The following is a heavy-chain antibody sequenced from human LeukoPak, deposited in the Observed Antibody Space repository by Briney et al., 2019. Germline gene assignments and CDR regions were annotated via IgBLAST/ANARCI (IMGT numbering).Heavy chain of an antibody. CDR3: ARAPYCSGGSCYRIYYYYMDV. CDR2: IYYSGST. V-gene: IGHV4-59*01. J-gene: IGHJ6*03. Sequence: PSETLSLTCTVSGGSTSSYYWSWIRQPPGKGLEWIGYIYYSGSTNYNPSLKSRVTISVDTSKNQFSLKLSSVTAADTAAYYCARAPYCSGGSCYRIYYYYMDVWGKGTTVTVSS. D-gene: IGHD2-15*01. CDR1: GGSTSSYY.